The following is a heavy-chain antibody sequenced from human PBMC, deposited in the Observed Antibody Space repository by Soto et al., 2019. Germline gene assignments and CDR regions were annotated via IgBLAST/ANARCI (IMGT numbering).Heavy chain of an antibody. J-gene: IGHJ4*02. Sequence: GESLKISCKGSGFIFTGFWINWVRQMPGKGLEWMGRIDPSGSYTNYSPSFQGHVTISADKSISTAYLQWTSLKASDTAMYYCARLDSSSSDWGQGTLVTVSS. CDR3: ARLDSSSSD. CDR1: GFIFTGFW. CDR2: IDPSGSYT. V-gene: IGHV5-10-1*01. D-gene: IGHD6-6*01.